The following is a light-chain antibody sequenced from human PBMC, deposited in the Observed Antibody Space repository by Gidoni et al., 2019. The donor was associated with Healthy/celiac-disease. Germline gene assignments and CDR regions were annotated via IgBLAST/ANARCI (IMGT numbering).Light chain of an antibody. Sequence: DIVSTQSPGTLSLSPGERATLSCRASQCVSSSYLAWYQQKPGQAPRLLIYGASSRATGIPDRFSGSGSETDFTLTISRLEPEDFAVYYCQQYGRSITFGQGTRLEIK. CDR1: QCVSSSY. J-gene: IGKJ5*01. V-gene: IGKV3-20*01. CDR3: QQYGRSIT. CDR2: GAS.